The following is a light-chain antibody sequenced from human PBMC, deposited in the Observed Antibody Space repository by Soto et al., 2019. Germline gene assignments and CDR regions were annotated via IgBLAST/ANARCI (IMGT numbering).Light chain of an antibody. CDR1: QNISNY. CDR2: DVS. V-gene: IGKV3-11*01. J-gene: IGKJ1*01. Sequence: IVLIQSPATLCMSPWERATLSCRASQNISNYLIWYQQQPGQAPSLLIYDVSNRATDIPARFSGSGSGTDFTLTISSLEPEDLAVYYCQQRSNWPRTFGQGTRWIS. CDR3: QQRSNWPRT.